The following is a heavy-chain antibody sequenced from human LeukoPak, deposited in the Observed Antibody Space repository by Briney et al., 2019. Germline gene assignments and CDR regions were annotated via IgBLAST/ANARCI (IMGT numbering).Heavy chain of an antibody. CDR2: IYYSGST. D-gene: IGHD3-22*01. V-gene: IGHV4-39*01. Sequence: PSETLSLTCTVSGGSISSSSYYWGWIRQPPGKGLEWIGSIYYSGSTYYNPSLKSRVTISVDTSKNQFSLKLSSVTAADTAVYYCATSATYYYDSSGYYYKGYAFDIWGQGTMVTVSS. CDR3: ATSATYYYDSSGYYYKGYAFDI. CDR1: GGSISSSSYY. J-gene: IGHJ3*02.